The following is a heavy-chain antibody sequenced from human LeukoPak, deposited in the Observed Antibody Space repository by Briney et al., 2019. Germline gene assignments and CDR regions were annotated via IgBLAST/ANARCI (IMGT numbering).Heavy chain of an antibody. V-gene: IGHV3-7*01. CDR1: GFTFSSHW. J-gene: IGHJ4*02. CDR2: IKDDETEK. CDR3: ARFKLDYFDGSRYYYLSFDC. Sequence: GGSLRLSCAASGFTFSSHWMSWVRQASGKGREGVASIKDDETEKYYVDSVKGRFTISRDNAKNSMYLQMNSLRDEDSAVYYCARFKLDYFDGSRYYYLSFDCWGQGTLVTVSS. D-gene: IGHD3-22*01.